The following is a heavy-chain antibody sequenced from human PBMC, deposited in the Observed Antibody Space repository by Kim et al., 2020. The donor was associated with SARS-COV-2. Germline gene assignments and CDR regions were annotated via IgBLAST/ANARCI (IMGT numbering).Heavy chain of an antibody. D-gene: IGHD3-10*01. Sequence: GGSLRLSCAASGFTFSSYAMHWVRQAPGKGLEWVAVISYDGSNKYYADSVKGRFTISRDNSKNTLYLQMNSLRAEDTAVYYCARVPHRPPGYWGQGTLVTVSS. CDR3: ARVPHRPPGY. CDR2: ISYDGSNK. CDR1: GFTFSSYA. J-gene: IGHJ4*02. V-gene: IGHV3-30-3*01.